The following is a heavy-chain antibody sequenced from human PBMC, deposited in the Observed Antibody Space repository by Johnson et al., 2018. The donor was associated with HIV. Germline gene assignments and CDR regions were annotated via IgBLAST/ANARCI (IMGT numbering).Heavy chain of an antibody. Sequence: VQLVESGGGLVQPGGSLRLSCAVSGFTVSSNFMTWVRQAPGKGLEWVSVIYRGGSTYYADSVKGRFTISRDNSKNTLYLQMNSLKAEDTAVYYCARESSAGEYSYGIIWGQGTMVTVSS. D-gene: IGHD5-18*01. J-gene: IGHJ3*02. CDR1: GFTVSSNF. CDR2: IYRGGST. CDR3: ARESSAGEYSYGII. V-gene: IGHV3-66*02.